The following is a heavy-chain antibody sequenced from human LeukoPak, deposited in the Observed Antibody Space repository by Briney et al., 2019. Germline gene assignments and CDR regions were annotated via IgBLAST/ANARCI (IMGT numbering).Heavy chain of an antibody. CDR2: TYYRSKWYN. Sequence: SQTLSLTCAISGDSVSSNSAAWNWIRQSPSRGLEWLGRTYYRSKWYNDYAVSVKSRITINPGTSKNQFSLQLNSVTPEDTAVYYCARAGGYYYDSSGYLDYWGQGTLVTVSS. CDR1: GDSVSSNSAA. J-gene: IGHJ4*02. CDR3: ARAGGYYYDSSGYLDY. D-gene: IGHD3-22*01. V-gene: IGHV6-1*01.